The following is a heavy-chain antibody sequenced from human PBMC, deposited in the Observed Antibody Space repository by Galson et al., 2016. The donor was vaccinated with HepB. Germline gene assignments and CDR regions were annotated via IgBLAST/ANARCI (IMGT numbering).Heavy chain of an antibody. D-gene: IGHD3-10*01. J-gene: IGHJ4*02. V-gene: IGHV3-30-3*01. CDR2: ISSDGSNK. CDR1: GFSFSLYT. Sequence: SLRLSCAASGFSFSLYTMHWVRQAPGEGLEWVAFISSDGSNKGYANSVKGRFTVSRDNSKNTLFLQMNSLRLDDTAVYYCARGTGMVPDYWGQGTLLIVSS. CDR3: ARGTGMVPDY.